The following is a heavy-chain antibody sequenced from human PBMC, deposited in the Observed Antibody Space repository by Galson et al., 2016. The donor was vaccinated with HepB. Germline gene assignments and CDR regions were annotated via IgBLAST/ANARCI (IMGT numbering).Heavy chain of an antibody. Sequence: SGAEVKKPGESLRISCKGSGYSFTSYWISWVRQMPGKGLEWMGRIDPSDSYTNYSPSFQGHVTISADKSISTAYLQWSSLKASDTAMYYCARHRYYYDRSGYYYALGYWGQGTLVTVSS. J-gene: IGHJ4*02. V-gene: IGHV5-10-1*01. CDR1: GYSFTSYW. CDR3: ARHRYYYDRSGYYYALGY. D-gene: IGHD3-22*01. CDR2: IDPSDSYT.